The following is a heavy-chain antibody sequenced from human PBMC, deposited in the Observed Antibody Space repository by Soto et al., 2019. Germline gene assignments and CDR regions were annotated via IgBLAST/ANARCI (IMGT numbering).Heavy chain of an antibody. CDR2: IYYSGST. V-gene: IGHV4-39*01. CDR3: ARHPDKNIVVVPAAKFSWFDP. J-gene: IGHJ5*02. Sequence: QLQLQESGPGLVKPSETLSLTCTVSGGSISSSSYYWGWIRQPPGKGLEWIGSIYYSGSTYYNPSLKSRVTISVDTSKNQFSLKLSSVTAADTAVYYCARHPDKNIVVVPAAKFSWFDPWGQGTLVTVSS. D-gene: IGHD2-2*01. CDR1: GGSISSSSYY.